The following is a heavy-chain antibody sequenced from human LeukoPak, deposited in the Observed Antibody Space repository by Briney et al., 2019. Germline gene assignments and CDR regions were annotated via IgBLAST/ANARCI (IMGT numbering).Heavy chain of an antibody. CDR3: ARELLLWFGERYYYYGMDV. CDR1: GFTFSSYW. D-gene: IGHD3-10*01. Sequence: GGSLRLSCAASGFTFSSYWMHWVRQAPGKGLVWVSRINSDGSSTSYADSVKGRFTISRDNAKNTLYLQMNSLRAEDTAVYYCARELLLWFGERYYYYGMDVWGQGTTVTVSS. CDR2: INSDGSST. J-gene: IGHJ6*02. V-gene: IGHV3-74*01.